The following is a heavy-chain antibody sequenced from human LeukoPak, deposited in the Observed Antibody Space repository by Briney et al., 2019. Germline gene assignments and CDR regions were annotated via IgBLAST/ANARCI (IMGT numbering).Heavy chain of an antibody. Sequence: GGSLRLSCAASGFTFSDYYMSWIRQAPGKGLEWVSYISSSSSYTNYADSVKGRCTISRDNAKNSLYLQMNSLRAEDTAVYYCARHKHDYGDYSWFDPWGQGTLVTVSS. V-gene: IGHV3-11*03. CDR1: GFTFSDYY. CDR3: ARHKHDYGDYSWFDP. D-gene: IGHD4-17*01. J-gene: IGHJ5*02. CDR2: ISSSSSYT.